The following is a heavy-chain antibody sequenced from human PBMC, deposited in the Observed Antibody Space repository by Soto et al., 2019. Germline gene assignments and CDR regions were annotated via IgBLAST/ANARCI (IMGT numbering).Heavy chain of an antibody. V-gene: IGHV3-30*03. J-gene: IGHJ4*02. D-gene: IGHD5-12*01. CDR1: GFTFSSYS. Sequence: VQLVESGGGLVQPGGSLRLSCAASGFTFSSYSMNWVRQAPGKGLEWVAVISYDGSNKYYADSVKGRFTISRDNSKNTLYLQMNSLRAEDTAVYYCAYIVATIGSNDYWGQGTLVTVSS. CDR2: ISYDGSNK. CDR3: AYIVATIGSNDY.